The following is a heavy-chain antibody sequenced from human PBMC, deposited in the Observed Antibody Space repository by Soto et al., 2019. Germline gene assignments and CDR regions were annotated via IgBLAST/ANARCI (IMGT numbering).Heavy chain of an antibody. CDR1: GFSFSRYA. CDR2: ISMSGTTM. V-gene: IGHV3-48*02. Sequence: PGGSLRLSCAASGFSFSRYAMNWVRQSPGKGLEWVSYISMSGTTMFYAESVKGRFTISRDNAEKSLYLQMNSLRDEDTAMYYCARGAIGDATNWFDPWGQGTLVTVSS. J-gene: IGHJ5*02. CDR3: ARGAIGDATNWFDP.